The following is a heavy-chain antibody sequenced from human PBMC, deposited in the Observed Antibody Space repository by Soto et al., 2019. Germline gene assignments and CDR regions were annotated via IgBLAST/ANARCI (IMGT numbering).Heavy chain of an antibody. CDR2: IIPIFGTA. Sequence: GAPVKVSCEASGGTFSSYAISWVRQAPGQVLEWMGGIIPIFGTANYAQTFQGRVTITADESTSTAYMELSSLRSEDTAVYYCARGLDYYDSSGYEPYYFDYWGQGTLVTVSS. J-gene: IGHJ4*02. CDR3: ARGLDYYDSSGYEPYYFDY. D-gene: IGHD3-22*01. CDR1: GGTFSSYA. V-gene: IGHV1-69*13.